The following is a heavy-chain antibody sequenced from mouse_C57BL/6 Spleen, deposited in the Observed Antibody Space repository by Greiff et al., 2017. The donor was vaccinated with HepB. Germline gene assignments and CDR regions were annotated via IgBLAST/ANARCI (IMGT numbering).Heavy chain of an antibody. D-gene: IGHD1-1*01. CDR2: IWRGGST. CDR3: AKKGTHYGSSYGYAMDY. Sequence: VQLQESGPGLVQPSQSLSITCTVSGFSLTSYGVHWVRQSPGKGLEWLGVIWRGGSTDYNAAFMSRLSITKDNSKSQVFFKMNSLQADDTAIYYCAKKGTHYGSSYGYAMDYWGQGTSVTVSS. J-gene: IGHJ4*01. V-gene: IGHV2-5*01. CDR1: GFSLTSYG.